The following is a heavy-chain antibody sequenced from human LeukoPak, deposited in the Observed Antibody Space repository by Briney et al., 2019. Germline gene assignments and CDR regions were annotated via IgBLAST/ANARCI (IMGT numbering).Heavy chain of an antibody. D-gene: IGHD2-15*01. Sequence: GGSLRLSCAASEFTFSGYWMTWVRQAPGKGLEWVANVNQDGSEKHYVDSVRGRFAISRDNAKNSLYVQMNSLRAEDTAVYYCARESYCSGGSCYSGRAFDIWGQGTMVTVSS. J-gene: IGHJ3*02. CDR3: ARESYCSGGSCYSGRAFDI. CDR2: VNQDGSEK. V-gene: IGHV3-7*01. CDR1: EFTFSGYW.